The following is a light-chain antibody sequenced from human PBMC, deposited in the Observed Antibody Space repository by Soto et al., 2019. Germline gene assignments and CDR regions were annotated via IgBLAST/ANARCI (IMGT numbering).Light chain of an antibody. J-gene: IGKJ1*01. CDR1: QRVGRY. Sequence: EIVLTQSPAILSLSPGERATLSCRASQRVGRYLVWYQQKPGQAPSLLIYDASNRATGVPARFSGSGSGTDFTLTISSLESEDFAVYYCQHRNNWPWTLGQGTRVEIQ. CDR2: DAS. CDR3: QHRNNWPWT. V-gene: IGKV3-11*01.